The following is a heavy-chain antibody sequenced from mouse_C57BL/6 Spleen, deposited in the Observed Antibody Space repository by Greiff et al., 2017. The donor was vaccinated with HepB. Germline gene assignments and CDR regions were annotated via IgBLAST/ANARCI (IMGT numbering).Heavy chain of an antibody. J-gene: IGHJ4*01. CDR3: AREGKTAQATAPDYYAMDY. Sequence: QVQLQQPGTELVKPGASVKLSCKASGYTFTSYWMHWVKQRPGQGLEWIGNINPSNGGTNYNEKFKSKATLTVDKSSSTAYMQLSSLTSEDSAVYYCAREGKTAQATAPDYYAMDYWGQGTSVTVSS. CDR2: INPSNGGT. V-gene: IGHV1-53*01. CDR1: GYTFTSYW. D-gene: IGHD3-2*02.